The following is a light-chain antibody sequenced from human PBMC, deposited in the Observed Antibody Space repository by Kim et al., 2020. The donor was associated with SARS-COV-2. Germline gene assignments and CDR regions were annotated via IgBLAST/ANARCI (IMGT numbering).Light chain of an antibody. CDR2: DVS. J-gene: IGKJ4*02. V-gene: IGKV3-15*01. Sequence: VSPGESVTLSCRASQSVSINLAWYQRNPGQAPRLLIYDVSTRATGIPAKFSGSGSGTEFTLTISSLQSEDFAVYYCQQYDDWPLTFGGGTKVEIK. CDR1: QSVSIN. CDR3: QQYDDWPLT.